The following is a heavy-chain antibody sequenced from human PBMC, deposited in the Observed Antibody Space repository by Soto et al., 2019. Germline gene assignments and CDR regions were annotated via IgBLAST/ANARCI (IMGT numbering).Heavy chain of an antibody. CDR2: IYHSGST. J-gene: IGHJ4*02. D-gene: IGHD6-19*01. V-gene: IGHV4-30-2*01. CDR1: GGSISSGGYS. CDR3: ARVRGRAVAWRSYYFDY. Sequence: SETLSLTCAVSGGSISSGGYSWSWIRQPPGKGLEWIGYIYHSGSTYYNPSLKSRVTISVDKSKNQFSLKLSSVTAADTAVYYCARVRGRAVAWRSYYFDYWGQGTLVTVSS.